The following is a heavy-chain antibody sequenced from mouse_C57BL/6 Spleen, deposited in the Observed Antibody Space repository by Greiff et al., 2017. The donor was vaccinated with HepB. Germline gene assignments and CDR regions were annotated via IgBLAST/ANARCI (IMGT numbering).Heavy chain of an antibody. V-gene: IGHV1-81*01. J-gene: IGHJ4*01. Sequence: QVHVKQSGAELARPGASVKLSCKASGYTFTSYGISWVKQRTGQGLEWIGEIYPRSGNTYYNEKFKGKATLTADKSSSTAYMELRSLTSEDSAVYFCARSEYDYYAMDYWGQGTSVTVSS. CDR3: ARSEYDYYAMDY. D-gene: IGHD5-2*01. CDR2: IYPRSGNT. CDR1: GYTFTSYG.